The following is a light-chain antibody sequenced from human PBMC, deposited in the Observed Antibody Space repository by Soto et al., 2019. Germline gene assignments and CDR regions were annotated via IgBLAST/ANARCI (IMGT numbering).Light chain of an antibody. CDR3: QQYGNSPWT. CDR2: ATS. CDR1: QSVSSKN. J-gene: IGKJ1*01. Sequence: EIVLTQSPGTLSLSPGERATLSCRASQSVSSKNLAWYQQKPGQAPRLLIFATSTRASGIPDRFSGRGSGTDFPLTISSLEPEDFGVYSCQQYGNSPWTFGQGTKVEI. V-gene: IGKV3-20*01.